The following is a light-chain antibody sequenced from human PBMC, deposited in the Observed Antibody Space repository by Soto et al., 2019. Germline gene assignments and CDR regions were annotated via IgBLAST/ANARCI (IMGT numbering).Light chain of an antibody. V-gene: IGLV2-23*01. Sequence: QYALTQPASVSGSPGQSITISCTGTNSDVGSHNFVSWYQQYPGKAPKLLIYEASKRPSGLSNRFSGSKSGNTASLTISGLQAEDEADYYCCSLTNGATWVFGGGTKVTVL. J-gene: IGLJ3*02. CDR1: NSDVGSHNF. CDR3: CSLTNGATWV. CDR2: EAS.